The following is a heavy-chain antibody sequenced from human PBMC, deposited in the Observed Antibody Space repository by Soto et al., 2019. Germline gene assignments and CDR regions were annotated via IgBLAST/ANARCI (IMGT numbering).Heavy chain of an antibody. V-gene: IGHV4-30-4*01. CDR3: ARDREDIVLVPAAGGWFDP. Sequence: SETLSLTCTVSGAAINSYYWSWIRQPPWKGLEWIGYIYYSGSTYYNPSLKSRVTISVDTSKNQFSLKLSSVTAADTAVYYCARDREDIVLVPAAGGWFDPWGQGTLVTAPQ. CDR2: IYYSGST. D-gene: IGHD2-2*01. CDR1: GAAINSYY. J-gene: IGHJ5*02.